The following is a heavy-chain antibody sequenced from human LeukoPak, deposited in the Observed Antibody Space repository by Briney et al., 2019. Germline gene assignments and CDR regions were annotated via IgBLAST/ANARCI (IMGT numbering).Heavy chain of an antibody. Sequence: PSQTLSLTCTVSGGSISSGSYYWSWIRQPAGKGLEWIGRIYTSGSTNYNPSLKSRVTISVDTSKNQFSLKLSSVTAADTAVYYCARYSSGYNDYWGQGTLVTVSS. CDR1: GGSISSGSYY. CDR2: IYTSGST. J-gene: IGHJ4*02. CDR3: ARYSSGYNDY. D-gene: IGHD3-10*01. V-gene: IGHV4-61*02.